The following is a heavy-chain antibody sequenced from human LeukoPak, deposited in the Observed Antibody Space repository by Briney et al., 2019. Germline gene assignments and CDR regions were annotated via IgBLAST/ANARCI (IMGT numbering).Heavy chain of an antibody. D-gene: IGHD5-24*01. CDR2: IIPIFGIA. CDR1: GGTFSSYA. J-gene: IGHJ4*02. V-gene: IGHV1-69*10. Sequence: ASVKVSCKASGGTFSSYAISRVRQAPGQGLEWMGGIIPIFGIANYAQKSQGRVTITADKSTSTAYMELSSLRSEDTAVYYCARDREWLQSHYFDYWGQGTLVTVSS. CDR3: ARDREWLQSHYFDY.